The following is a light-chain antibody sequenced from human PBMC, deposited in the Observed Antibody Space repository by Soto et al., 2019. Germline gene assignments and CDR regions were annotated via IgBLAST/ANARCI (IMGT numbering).Light chain of an antibody. CDR2: GAS. Sequence: IVLTQSPGTLSLSPGESATLSCRASQYVSVRFLAWYQQKPGQAPRLLIYGASSRATGIPARFSASGSGTEFTLTINSLQSEDFAVYYCQQCNDWPLTFGGGTKVDIK. CDR1: QYVSVRF. CDR3: QQCNDWPLT. J-gene: IGKJ4*01. V-gene: IGKV3D-15*01.